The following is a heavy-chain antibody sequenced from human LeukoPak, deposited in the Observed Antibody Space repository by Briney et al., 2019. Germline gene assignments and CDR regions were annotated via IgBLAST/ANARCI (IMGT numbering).Heavy chain of an antibody. D-gene: IGHD3-22*01. J-gene: IGHJ4*02. CDR3: ATVSSFDSNFHSYF. CDR2: FDPENGEM. V-gene: IGHV1-24*01. Sequence: GASVKVSCKVSGYTLTQLVIHWVRQAPGEGLEWMGGFDPENGEMIYAQKFQGRVTMSEDTSTDTAYMDLSSLRSEDTAIYYCATVSSFDSNFHSYFWGQGTLVTVSS. CDR1: GYTLTQLV.